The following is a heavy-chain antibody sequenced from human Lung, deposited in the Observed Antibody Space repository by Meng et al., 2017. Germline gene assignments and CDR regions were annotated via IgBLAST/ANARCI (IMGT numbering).Heavy chain of an antibody. D-gene: IGHD6-13*01. V-gene: IGHV3-33*01. CDR2: IWYDGSNK. CDR3: ARGRYSSSSAVVDY. Sequence: QVQLVESGGGVVQAGRSRRLSCAAYGFTFSRYGRHWVRQAPGNGLEWVAVIWYDGSNKYYADSVKGRFTISRDNSKNTLYLQMNSLRAEDTAVYYCARGRYSSSSAVVDYWGQGTLVTVSS. J-gene: IGHJ4*02. CDR1: GFTFSRYG.